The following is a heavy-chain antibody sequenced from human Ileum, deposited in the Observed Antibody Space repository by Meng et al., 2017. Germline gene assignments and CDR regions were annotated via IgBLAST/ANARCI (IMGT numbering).Heavy chain of an antibody. V-gene: IGHV3-74*01. CDR3: ARDWDWVVWDY. Sequence: VQLGESGGCVVQPGRSLGPSCSASGFTFSTYSMHWVRQAPGKGLVWVSQIKPDGRTTAYADSVKGRFTISRDNAKSTLYLEMNSLRAEDAAVYYCARDWDWVVWDYWGQGTLVTVSS. J-gene: IGHJ4*02. CDR2: IKPDGRTT. CDR1: GFTFSTYS. D-gene: IGHD3/OR15-3a*01.